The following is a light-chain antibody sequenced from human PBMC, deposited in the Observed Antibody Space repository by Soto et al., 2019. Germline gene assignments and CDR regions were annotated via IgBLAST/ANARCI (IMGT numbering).Light chain of an antibody. V-gene: IGKV3-11*01. CDR3: PQRSNWPLT. CDR1: QSVSSY. CDR2: DAS. Sequence: EIVLTQSPATPSLSPGERATLFFRASQSVSSYFAWYQQKPGQAPNLLLYDASNRATGIPARFSGSGSGTDFSRTISSLEPADFAVYYWPQRSNWPLTCGQGTRLEIK. J-gene: IGKJ5*01.